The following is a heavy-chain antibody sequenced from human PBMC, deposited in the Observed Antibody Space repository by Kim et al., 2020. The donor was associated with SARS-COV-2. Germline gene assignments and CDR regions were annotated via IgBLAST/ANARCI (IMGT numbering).Heavy chain of an antibody. D-gene: IGHD4-17*01. Sequence: SNPSLKSRVTISVDTSKNQFSLKLSSVTAADTAVYYCYGGNSVDYYGMDVWGQGTTVTVSS. CDR3: YGGNSVDYYGMDV. V-gene: IGHV4-31*02. J-gene: IGHJ6*02.